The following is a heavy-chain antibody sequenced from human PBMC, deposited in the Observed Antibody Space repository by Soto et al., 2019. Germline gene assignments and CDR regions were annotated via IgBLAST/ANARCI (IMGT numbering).Heavy chain of an antibody. V-gene: IGHV3-9*01. Sequence: GGSLRLSCAASGFTFDDYAMHWVRQAPGKGLEWVSGISWNSGSIGYADSLKGRFTISRDNAKNSLYLQMNSLRAEDTALYYCAKDRAKQDYDFWSGYYTGDRVCGMDVWGQGTTVTVSS. CDR2: ISWNSGSI. CDR1: GFTFDDYA. J-gene: IGHJ6*02. CDR3: AKDRAKQDYDFWSGYYTGDRVCGMDV. D-gene: IGHD3-3*01.